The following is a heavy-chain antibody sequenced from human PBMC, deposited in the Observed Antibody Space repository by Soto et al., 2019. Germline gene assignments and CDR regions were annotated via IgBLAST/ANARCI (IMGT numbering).Heavy chain of an antibody. J-gene: IGHJ4*02. CDR3: ARDSGTAMDH. CDR2: ISSSSSYI. D-gene: IGHD5-18*01. V-gene: IGHV3-21*01. CDR1: GFTFSSYS. Sequence: PGGSLRLSCAASGFTFSSYSMNWVRQAPGKGLEWVSSISSSSSYIYYADSVKGRFTISRDNAKNSLYLQMNSLRAEDTAVYYCARDSGTAMDHWGQGPLATVSS.